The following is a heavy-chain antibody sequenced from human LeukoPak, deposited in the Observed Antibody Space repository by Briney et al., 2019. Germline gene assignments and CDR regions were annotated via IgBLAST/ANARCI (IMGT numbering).Heavy chain of an antibody. D-gene: IGHD3-22*01. CDR2: ISYDGSNK. CDR1: GFTFSSYG. V-gene: IGHV3-30*03. Sequence: GRSLRLSCAASGFTFSSYGMHWVRQAPGKGLEWVAVISYDGSNKYYADSVKGRFTISRDNSKNTLYLQMNSLRTDDTAVYYCASRGFDSSGYYYFHYWGQGNLVTVSS. J-gene: IGHJ4*02. CDR3: ASRGFDSSGYYYFHY.